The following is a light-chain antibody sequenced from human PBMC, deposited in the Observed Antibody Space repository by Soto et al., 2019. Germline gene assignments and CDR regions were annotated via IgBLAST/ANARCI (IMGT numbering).Light chain of an antibody. J-gene: IGLJ1*01. CDR2: GDN. CDR1: SSNIGRGYD. V-gene: IGLV1-40*01. CDR3: SSYAGSNTYV. Sequence: QSVLTQPPSVSGAPGQRVTISCTGSSSNIGRGYDVHWYQQVPGSAPRLLLSGDNTRPSGVPDRFSGSRSGTSASLAITGLQAEDEADYHCSSYAGSNTYVFGTGTKLTVL.